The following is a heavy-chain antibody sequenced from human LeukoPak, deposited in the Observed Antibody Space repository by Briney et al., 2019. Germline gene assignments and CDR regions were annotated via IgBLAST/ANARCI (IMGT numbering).Heavy chain of an antibody. CDR3: ARDTAPAYYMDA. V-gene: IGHV3-48*01. D-gene: IGHD5-18*01. Sequence: GGSLRLSCAASGFTFSSYSMNWVRQAPGKGLEWVSYISSSSSTIYYADSVKGRFTISRDNAKNSLYLQMNSLRAEDTAVYYCARDTAPAYYMDAWGKGTTVTVSS. CDR2: ISSSSSTI. CDR1: GFTFSSYS. J-gene: IGHJ6*03.